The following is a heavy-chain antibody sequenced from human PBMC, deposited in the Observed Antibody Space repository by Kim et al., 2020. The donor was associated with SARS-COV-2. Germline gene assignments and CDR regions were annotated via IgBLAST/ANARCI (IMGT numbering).Heavy chain of an antibody. CDR2: IWYDGSNK. J-gene: IGHJ4*02. Sequence: GGSLRLSCAASGFTFSSYGMHWVRQAPGKGLEWVAVIWYDGSNKYYADSVKGRFTISRDNSKNTLYLQMNSLRAEDTAVYYCARDSGYYYDSSGLAFGYFDYWGKGTLVTVSS. V-gene: IGHV3-33*01. CDR1: GFTFSSYG. D-gene: IGHD3-22*01. CDR3: ARDSGYYYDSSGLAFGYFDY.